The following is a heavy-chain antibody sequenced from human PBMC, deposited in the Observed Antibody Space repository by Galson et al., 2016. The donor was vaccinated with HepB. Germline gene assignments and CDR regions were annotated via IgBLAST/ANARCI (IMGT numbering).Heavy chain of an antibody. CDR1: GYILTNHA. D-gene: IGHD6-19*01. CDR2: VNDGIGNT. Sequence: SVKVSCKASGYILTNHAIHWVRQAPGQRLEWMGWVNDGIGNTRYSQNFQGRVTFTRDTSATTAYMELSSLRSEDTAVYYCAIIEGGYSSGWSNWGQGTLVTVSS. V-gene: IGHV1-3*01. J-gene: IGHJ4*02. CDR3: AIIEGGYSSGWSN.